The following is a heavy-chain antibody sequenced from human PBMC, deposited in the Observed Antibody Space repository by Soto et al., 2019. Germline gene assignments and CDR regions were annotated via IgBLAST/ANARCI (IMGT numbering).Heavy chain of an antibody. CDR1: GFTFSDYY. D-gene: IGHD4-17*01. J-gene: IGHJ4*02. CDR3: ARDGTEYYGEYYDY. CDR2: IGTRGNTK. V-gene: IGHV3-11*01. Sequence: GGSLRLSXATSGFTFSDYYMSWIRQAPGKGLEWVSYIGTRGNTKYYADSVRGRFTISRDNAKNSLYLQMNSLRADDTAVYYCARDGTEYYGEYYDYWGQGIPVTVSS.